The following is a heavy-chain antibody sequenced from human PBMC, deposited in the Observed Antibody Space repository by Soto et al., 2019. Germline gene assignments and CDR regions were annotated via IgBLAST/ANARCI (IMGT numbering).Heavy chain of an antibody. V-gene: IGHV3-23*01. CDR2: ISGSGGST. Sequence: EVQLLESGGGLVQPGGSLRLSCAASGFTFSSYAMSWVRQAPGKGLEWVSAISGSGGSTYYADSVKGRFTISRDNSKNTLYLQMNSLRAEDTAVYYCAKVGGDGDYVYYYYGMDVWGQGTTVTVSS. CDR3: AKVGGDGDYVYYYYGMDV. J-gene: IGHJ6*02. D-gene: IGHD4-17*01. CDR1: GFTFSSYA.